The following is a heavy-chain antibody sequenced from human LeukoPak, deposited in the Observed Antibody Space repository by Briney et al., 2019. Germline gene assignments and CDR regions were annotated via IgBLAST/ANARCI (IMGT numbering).Heavy chain of an antibody. D-gene: IGHD6-13*01. J-gene: IGHJ4*02. Sequence: GWSLRLSCTASGFTFGLYDMNWVRQAPGKGLEWVSGISTSSSSSYYTDAVKGRFTISRDNGKSLLYLQMNTLRDEDTAVYYCAREGSQYQQLTWGQGTLVTVSA. CDR1: GFTFGLYD. V-gene: IGHV3-48*02. CDR3: AREGSQYQQLT. CDR2: ISTSSSSS.